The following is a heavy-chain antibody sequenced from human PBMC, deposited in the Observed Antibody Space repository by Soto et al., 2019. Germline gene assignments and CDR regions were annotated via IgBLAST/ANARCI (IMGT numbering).Heavy chain of an antibody. J-gene: IGHJ4*02. D-gene: IGHD6-13*01. CDR3: AKDQGSSWYEIDY. V-gene: IGHV3-23*01. Sequence: GGSLRLSCAVSGFTFRNYGMHWISGISGSGDDSYYAGSVKGRFTISRDNSKNTLYLQMNSLRAEYTAVYYCAKDQGSSWYEIDYWGQGTLVTVSS. CDR1: GFTFRNYG. CDR2: ISGSGDDS.